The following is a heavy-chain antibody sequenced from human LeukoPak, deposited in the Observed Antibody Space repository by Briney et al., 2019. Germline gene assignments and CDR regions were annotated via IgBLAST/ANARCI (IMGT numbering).Heavy chain of an antibody. Sequence: GGSLRLSCAASGFTFSSYAMHWVRQVPGKGLEWVAVISYDGSNKYYADSVKGRFTISRDNSKNTLYLQMNSLRAEDSAVYYCARGATIFGVVSYAFDIWGQGTMVTVSS. CDR1: GFTFSSYA. J-gene: IGHJ3*02. CDR2: ISYDGSNK. V-gene: IGHV3-30-3*01. D-gene: IGHD3-3*01. CDR3: ARGATIFGVVSYAFDI.